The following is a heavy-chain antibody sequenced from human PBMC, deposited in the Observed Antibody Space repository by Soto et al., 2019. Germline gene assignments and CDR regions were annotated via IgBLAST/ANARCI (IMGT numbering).Heavy chain of an antibody. Sequence: ASVKVSCKTSGYTFSNYGITWVRQAPGQHLEWLGWISLYSDGTNYAQKFQGRVSMTTDTSTTTAYLELRSLRSDDTAVYYCAKEGPQFSSGWYHFNYWGQGTLVTVSS. J-gene: IGHJ4*02. CDR2: ISLYSDGT. CDR3: AKEGPQFSSGWYHFNY. CDR1: GYTFSNYG. V-gene: IGHV1-18*01. D-gene: IGHD6-19*01.